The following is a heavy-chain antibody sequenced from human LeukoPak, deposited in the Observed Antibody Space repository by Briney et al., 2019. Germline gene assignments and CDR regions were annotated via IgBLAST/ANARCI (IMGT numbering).Heavy chain of an antibody. Sequence: GESLQISCKGSGYSFTSYWIGWGRQMPGKGLEWMGIVYPGDSDTRYSPSFQGQVTISADKSISTAYLQWSSLKASDTAMYYCARPDHDSPSDAFDIWGQGTMVTVSS. CDR1: GYSFTSYW. D-gene: IGHD3-22*01. V-gene: IGHV5-51*01. CDR3: ARPDHDSPSDAFDI. CDR2: VYPGDSDT. J-gene: IGHJ3*02.